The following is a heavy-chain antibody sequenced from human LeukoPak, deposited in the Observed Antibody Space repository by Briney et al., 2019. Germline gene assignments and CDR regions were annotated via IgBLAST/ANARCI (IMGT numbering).Heavy chain of an antibody. V-gene: IGHV3-21*01. CDR2: ISSSSSYI. CDR1: GFTFSSYS. J-gene: IGHJ3*02. CDR3: ARDISYDSSSGAFDI. Sequence: PGGSLRLSCAASGFTFSSYSMNWVRQAPGKGLEWVSSISSSSSYIYYADSVKGRFTISRDNAKNSLYLQMNSLRAEDTAVYYCARDISYDSSSGAFDIWGQGTMVTVSS. D-gene: IGHD3-22*01.